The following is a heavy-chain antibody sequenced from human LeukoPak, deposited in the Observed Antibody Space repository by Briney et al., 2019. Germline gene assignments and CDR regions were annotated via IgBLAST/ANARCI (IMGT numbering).Heavy chain of an antibody. D-gene: IGHD2-2*02. V-gene: IGHV4-34*01. CDR1: GGSISSYY. CDR2: INHSGST. CDR3: ARTLLEVVPAAIPDYYYYMDV. J-gene: IGHJ6*03. Sequence: NPSETLSLTCTVSGGSISSYYWSWIRQPPGKGLEWIGEINHSGSTNYNPSLKSRVTISVDTSKNQFSLKLSSVTAADTAVYYCARTLLEVVPAAIPDYYYYMDVRGKGTTVTISS.